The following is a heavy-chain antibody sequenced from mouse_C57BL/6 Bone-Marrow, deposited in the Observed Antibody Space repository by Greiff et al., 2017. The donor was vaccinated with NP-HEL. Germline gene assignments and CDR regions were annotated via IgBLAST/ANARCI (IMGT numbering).Heavy chain of an antibody. D-gene: IGHD1-1*01. Sequence: EVKLQESGEGLVKPGGSLKLSCAASGFTFSSYAMSWVRQTPEKRLEWVAYISSGGDYIYYADTVKGRFTISRDNARNTLYLQMSSLKSEDTAMYYCTRSDYGSFYAMDYWGQGTSVTVSS. J-gene: IGHJ4*01. V-gene: IGHV5-9-1*02. CDR2: ISSGGDYI. CDR3: TRSDYGSFYAMDY. CDR1: GFTFSSYA.